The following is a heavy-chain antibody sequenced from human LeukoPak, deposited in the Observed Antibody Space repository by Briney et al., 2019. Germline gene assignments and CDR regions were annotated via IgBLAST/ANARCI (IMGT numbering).Heavy chain of an antibody. CDR1: GYTFTGYY. CDR2: INPNSGGT. CDR3: ARVRLGYCSSTSCYDFDY. D-gene: IGHD2-2*01. V-gene: IGHV1-2*02. J-gene: IGHJ4*02. Sequence: ASVKVSCKASGYTFTGYYMHWVRQALGQGLEWMGWINPNSGGTNYAQKFQGRVTMTRDTSISTAYMELSRLRSDDTAVYYCARVRLGYCSSTSCYDFDYWGQGTLVTVSS.